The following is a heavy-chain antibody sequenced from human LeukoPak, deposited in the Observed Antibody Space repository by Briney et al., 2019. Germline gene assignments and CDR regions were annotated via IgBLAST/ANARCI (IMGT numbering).Heavy chain of an antibody. J-gene: IGHJ4*02. CDR3: ARKNMGDAFDY. CDR1: GFTFSSYG. D-gene: IGHD3-16*01. Sequence: GGTLRLSCAASGFTFSSYGMSWVRQAPGKGLEWVSAISGSGGSTYYADSVKGRFTISRDNSKNTLYLQINSLRAEDTAVYYCARKNMGDAFDYWGQGTLVTVSS. CDR2: ISGSGGST. V-gene: IGHV3-23*01.